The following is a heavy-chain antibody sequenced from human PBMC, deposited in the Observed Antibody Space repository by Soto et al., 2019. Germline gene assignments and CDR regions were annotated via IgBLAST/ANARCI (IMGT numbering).Heavy chain of an antibody. J-gene: IGHJ4*02. D-gene: IGHD3-3*01. CDR2: ISYTGNT. CDR1: GGSINSGAYY. CDR3: ARESDFWSGSQP. V-gene: IGHV4-31*03. Sequence: SETPSLTCTFSGGSINSGAYYWSWIRQLPGKGLQWIGYISYTGNTFYTPSLKSRVSISVDTSNRQFFMNLYSVTAADTAVYYCARESDFWSGSQPWGQGTLVTVCS.